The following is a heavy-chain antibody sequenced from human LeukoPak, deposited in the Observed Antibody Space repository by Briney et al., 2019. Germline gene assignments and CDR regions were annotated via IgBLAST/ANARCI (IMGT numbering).Heavy chain of an antibody. CDR1: GFPFSSYG. CDR2: ILYDGSNK. J-gene: IGHJ5*02. V-gene: IGHV3-33*06. Sequence: PGGSLRLSCAASGFPFSSYGMHWGRQAPGKGLEWVAVILYDGSNKYYADSVKGRFTISRDNSKNTLYLQMNSLRAEDTAVYYCAKAPGAYIRYFDSNWFDPWGQGTLVTVSS. CDR3: AKAPGAYIRYFDSNWFDP. D-gene: IGHD3-9*01.